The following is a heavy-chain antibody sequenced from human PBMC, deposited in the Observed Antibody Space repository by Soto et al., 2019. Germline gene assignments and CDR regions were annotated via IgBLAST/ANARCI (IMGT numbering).Heavy chain of an antibody. Sequence: SETLSLTCTVSGGSISSYYWSWIRQPPGKGLEWIGYIYYSGSTNYNPSLKSRVTISVDPSKNQFSLKLSSVTAADTAVYYCASTRRYSYGYYMDVWGKGTTVTVSS. CDR1: GGSISSYY. CDR2: IYYSGST. V-gene: IGHV4-59*01. J-gene: IGHJ6*03. CDR3: ASTRRYSYGYYMDV.